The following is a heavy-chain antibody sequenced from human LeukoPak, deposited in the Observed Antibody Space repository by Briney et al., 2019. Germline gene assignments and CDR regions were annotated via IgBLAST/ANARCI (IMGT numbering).Heavy chain of an antibody. CDR2: ITSSSTYI. V-gene: IGHV3-21*01. CDR1: GFTFSGYT. D-gene: IGHD5/OR15-5a*01. CDR3: ARDSVRHLDY. Sequence: GGSLRLSCVASGFTFSGYTMNWVRQAPGKGLEWVSSITSSSTYIYYADSVRGRFTISRDNAENSLYLQMNSLRAEDTAVYYCARDSVRHLDYWGQGTLVTVSS. J-gene: IGHJ4*02.